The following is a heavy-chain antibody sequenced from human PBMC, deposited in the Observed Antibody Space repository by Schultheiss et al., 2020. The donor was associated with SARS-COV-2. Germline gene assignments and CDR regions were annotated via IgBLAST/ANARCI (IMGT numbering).Heavy chain of an antibody. CDR1: GGSISSYY. J-gene: IGHJ2*01. CDR2: ISYTGST. D-gene: IGHD6-13*01. CDR3: ARGVAAAGLNWYFDL. V-gene: IGHV4-59*01. Sequence: SETLSLTCTVPGGSISSYYWSWIRQPPGKGLEWIGYISYTGSTNYNPSLKSRVTISVDTSKNQLSLKLTSVTAADTAVYYCARGVAAAGLNWYFDLWGRGTPVTVSS.